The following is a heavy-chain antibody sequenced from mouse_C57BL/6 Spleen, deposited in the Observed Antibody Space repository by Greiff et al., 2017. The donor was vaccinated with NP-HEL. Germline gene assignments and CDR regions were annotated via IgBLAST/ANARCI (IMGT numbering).Heavy chain of an antibody. CDR1: GYTFTSYW. Sequence: QVQLQQPGAELVMPGASVKLSCKASGYTFTSYWMHWVKQRPGQGLEWIGEIDPSDSYTNYNQKFKGKSTLTVDKSSSTAYMQLSSLKSEDSAVYYCARYDYKVFDYWGQGTTLTVSS. V-gene: IGHV1-69*01. D-gene: IGHD2-4*01. CDR3: ARYDYKVFDY. CDR2: IDPSDSYT. J-gene: IGHJ2*01.